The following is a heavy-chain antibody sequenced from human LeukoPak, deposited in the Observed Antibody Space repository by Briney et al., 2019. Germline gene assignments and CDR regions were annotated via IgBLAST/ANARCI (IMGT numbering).Heavy chain of an antibody. Sequence: GESLKISCKGSGYSFTSYWIDWVRQMPGKGLEWMGIIYPGDSDTRYSPSFQGQVTISADKSISTAYLQWSSLKASDTAMYYCARHTAGGKYSSSWYYWFDPWGQGTLVTVSS. D-gene: IGHD6-13*01. CDR2: IYPGDSDT. CDR1: GYSFTSYW. CDR3: ARHTAGGKYSSSWYYWFDP. J-gene: IGHJ5*02. V-gene: IGHV5-51*01.